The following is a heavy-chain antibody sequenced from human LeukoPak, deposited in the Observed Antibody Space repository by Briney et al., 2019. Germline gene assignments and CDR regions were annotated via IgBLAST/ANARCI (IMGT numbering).Heavy chain of an antibody. CDR2: IYYSGST. CDR1: GGSISSYY. Sequence: SETLSLTCTVPGGSISSYYWSWIRQPPGKGLEWIGYIYYSGSTNYNPSLKSRVTISVDTSKNQFSLKLSSVTAADTAVYYCARLGYSYGYNYYGMDVWGQGTTVTVSS. D-gene: IGHD5-18*01. CDR3: ARLGYSYGYNYYGMDV. V-gene: IGHV4-59*08. J-gene: IGHJ6*02.